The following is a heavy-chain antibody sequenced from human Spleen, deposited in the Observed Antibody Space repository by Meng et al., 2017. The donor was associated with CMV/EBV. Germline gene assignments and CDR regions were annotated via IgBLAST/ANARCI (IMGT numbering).Heavy chain of an antibody. CDR2: IYSGGST. Sequence: GESLKISCAASGFTVSNNYMSWVRQAPGKGLEWVSVIYSGGSTYYADSVKGRFTISRDNSKNTLYLQMKSLRAEDTAVYYCAKVPQLPDAFDMWGQGTMVTVSS. D-gene: IGHD1-1*01. CDR1: GFTVSNNY. J-gene: IGHJ3*02. V-gene: IGHV3-53*01. CDR3: AKVPQLPDAFDM.